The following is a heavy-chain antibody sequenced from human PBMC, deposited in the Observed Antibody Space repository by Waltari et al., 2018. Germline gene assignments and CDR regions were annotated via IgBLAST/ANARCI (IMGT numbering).Heavy chain of an antibody. J-gene: IGHJ4*02. Sequence: QLQLQESGPGLVKPSETLSLTCTVPGGSISISTSYWRWIRQPPGKGREWIGNIYYGGSTYYHPSLKSRVTVSVDTSKNQFSLKLSSVTAADTAVYYCARIITSTKGYYFDYWGQGTLVTVSS. CDR1: GGSISISTSY. CDR3: ARIITSTKGYYFDY. D-gene: IGHD3-10*01. V-gene: IGHV4-39*01. CDR2: IYYGGST.